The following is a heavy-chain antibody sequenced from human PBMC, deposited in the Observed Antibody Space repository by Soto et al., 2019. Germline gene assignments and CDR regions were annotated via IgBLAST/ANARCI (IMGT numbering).Heavy chain of an antibody. CDR1: GDSVSSGTYH. V-gene: IGHV4-61*01. CDR2: IYYRGST. CDR3: ARGLDYVGFDY. D-gene: IGHD4-17*01. J-gene: IGHJ4*02. Sequence: SETLSLTCIVSGDSVSSGTYHWSWIRQPPGKGLEWIGYIYYRGSTNYNPSLKSRVTISIDTSRNQFSLKVSSVTAADTAVYYCARGLDYVGFDYWGQGTLVAVSS.